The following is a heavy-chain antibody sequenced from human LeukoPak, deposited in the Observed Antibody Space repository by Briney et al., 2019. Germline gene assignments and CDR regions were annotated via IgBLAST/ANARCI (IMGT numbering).Heavy chain of an antibody. J-gene: IGHJ6*02. Sequence: GASVKVSCKASGGTFSSYAISWVRHAPGQGLEWMGRIIPILGIANYAQKFQGRVTITADKSTSTAYMELSSLRSEDTAVYYCARDDYDILTGYYYYYYGMDVWGQGTTVTVSS. V-gene: IGHV1-69*04. CDR1: GGTFSSYA. CDR2: IIPILGIA. CDR3: ARDDYDILTGYYYYYYGMDV. D-gene: IGHD3-9*01.